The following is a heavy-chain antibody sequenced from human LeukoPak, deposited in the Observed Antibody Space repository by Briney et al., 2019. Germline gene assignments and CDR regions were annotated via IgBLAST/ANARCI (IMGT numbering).Heavy chain of an antibody. D-gene: IGHD2-2*01. CDR1: GYTFTSYD. CDR2: MKPSSGNT. V-gene: IGHV1-8*01. Sequence: ASVKVSCKASGYTFTSYDINWVRQATGQGLEWMGWMKPSSGNTGYAQKFQGRVTMTRNTSISTAYMELSSLRSEDTAVYYCARVYCSSTSCHLYYYYGMDVWGQGTTVTVSS. CDR3: ARVYCSSTSCHLYYYYGMDV. J-gene: IGHJ6*02.